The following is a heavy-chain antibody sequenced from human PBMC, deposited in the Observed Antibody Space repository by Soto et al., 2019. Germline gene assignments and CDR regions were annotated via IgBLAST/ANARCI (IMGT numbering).Heavy chain of an antibody. J-gene: IGHJ6*02. D-gene: IGHD2-21*02. CDR1: GLSISSVGYY. Sequence: SDTLSLTCTLSGLSISSVGYYWSWGRQHPGKGLEWIGYIYYSGSTYYNPSLKSRVTISVDTSKNQFSLKLSSVTAADTAVYYCARVCGGDCHYGMDVWGQGTTVTVS. V-gene: IGHV4-31*03. CDR2: IYYSGST. CDR3: ARVCGGDCHYGMDV.